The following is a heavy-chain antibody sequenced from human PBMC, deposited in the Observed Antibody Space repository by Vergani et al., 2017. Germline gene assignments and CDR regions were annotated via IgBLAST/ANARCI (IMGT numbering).Heavy chain of an antibody. CDR3: ASGEYYSDSTSHFRGRYFDV. D-gene: IGHD3-16*01. CDR2: ISNSGNG. Sequence: QMQLQESGPGLVKASETLSLTCTVSGDSIISRSYYWGWIRQPPGKGLEWIGSISNSGNGDSSSSLKSRVTISADTSKNQFSLRLTSVTAADTAVYYCASGEYYSDSTSHFRGRYFDVWGRGTVVTVPS. J-gene: IGHJ2*01. V-gene: IGHV4-39*01. CDR1: GDSIISRSYY.